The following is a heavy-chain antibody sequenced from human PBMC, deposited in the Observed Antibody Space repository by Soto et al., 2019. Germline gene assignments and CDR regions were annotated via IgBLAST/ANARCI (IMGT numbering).Heavy chain of an antibody. CDR3: ARDPVTRYCSGGSCYGSYLDY. V-gene: IGHV3-11*04. CDR2: ISSSGSTI. J-gene: IGHJ4*02. CDR1: GFTFSDYY. D-gene: IGHD2-15*01. Sequence: GGSLRLSCAASGFTFSDYYMSWIRQAPGKGLEWVSYISSSGSTIYYADSVKGRFTISRDNAKNSLYLQMNSLRAEDTAVYYCARDPVTRYCSGGSCYGSYLDYWGQGTLVTVSS.